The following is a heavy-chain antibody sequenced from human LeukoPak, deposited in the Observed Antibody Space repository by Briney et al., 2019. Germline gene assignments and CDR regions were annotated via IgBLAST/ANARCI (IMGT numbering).Heavy chain of an antibody. CDR1: GFTFSNFG. J-gene: IGHJ6*03. Sequence: SGRSLRLSCVASGFTFSNFGMHWVRQAQGKGLEWVAFIRFDGTSEFYADSVKARFTISRDKSQNTVSLQLNNLRIEDAALYYCAKTSLSDPSGHYSYMDVWGKGTTVTVSS. CDR2: IRFDGTSE. D-gene: IGHD3-3*01. CDR3: AKTSLSDPSGHYSYMDV. V-gene: IGHV3-30*02.